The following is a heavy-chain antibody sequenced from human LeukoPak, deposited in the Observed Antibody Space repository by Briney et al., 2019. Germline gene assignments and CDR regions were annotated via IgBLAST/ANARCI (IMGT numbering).Heavy chain of an antibody. V-gene: IGHV3-7*03. CDR2: IQQDGGER. CDR1: GFTFSDYW. J-gene: IGHJ6*02. Sequence: PGGSLRLSCAASGFTFSDYWMSWVRQAPGKGPEWVANIQQDGGERYYVDSVKGRFTISRDNAKNSLYLQMDSLRAEDTAVYFCARGGGLDVWGQGATVTVSS. CDR3: ARGGGLDV. D-gene: IGHD3-16*01.